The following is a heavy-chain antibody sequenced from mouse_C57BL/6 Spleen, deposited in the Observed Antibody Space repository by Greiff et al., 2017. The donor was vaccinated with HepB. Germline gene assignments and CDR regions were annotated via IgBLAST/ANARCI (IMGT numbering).Heavy chain of an antibody. Sequence: EVQLQQSGAELVRPGASVKLSCTASGFNIKDYYMHWVKQRPEQGLEWIGRIDPEDGDTEYAPKFQGKATMTADTSSNTAYLQLSSLTSEDTAVYYCTLSRYDGPYGGLAYWGQRTLVTVSA. CDR2: IDPEDGDT. V-gene: IGHV14-1*01. D-gene: IGHD2-3*01. J-gene: IGHJ3*01. CDR1: GFNIKDYY. CDR3: TLSRYDGPYGGLAY.